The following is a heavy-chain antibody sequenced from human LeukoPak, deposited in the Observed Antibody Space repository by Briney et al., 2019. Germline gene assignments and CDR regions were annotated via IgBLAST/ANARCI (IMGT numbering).Heavy chain of an antibody. V-gene: IGHV4-59*08. CDR3: ARKSLYGDFPDY. CDR1: GGSISYNY. J-gene: IGHJ4*02. Sequence: PSETLSLTCTVSGGSISYNYWSWIRQPPGKGLEWIGYIYYSGSTNYNPSFKSRVTISVDTSKNQFSLKVNSVTAADTAVYYCARKSLYGDFPDYWGRGTLVTVSS. D-gene: IGHD4-17*01. CDR2: IYYSGST.